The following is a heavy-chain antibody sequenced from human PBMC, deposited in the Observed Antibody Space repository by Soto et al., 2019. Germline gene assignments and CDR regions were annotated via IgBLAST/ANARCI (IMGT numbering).Heavy chain of an antibody. J-gene: IGHJ4*02. CDR3: ARGVGTYFDY. CDR2: IGTAGDT. V-gene: IGHV3-13*04. D-gene: IGHD1-26*01. Sequence: SLRLSCAASGFTFSSYDMHWVRQTTGKGLEWVSVIGTAGDTYYPGSVKGRFTISRENAKNSLYLQMNSLRAGDTAVYYCARGVGTYFDYWGQGALVTVSS. CDR1: GFTFSSYD.